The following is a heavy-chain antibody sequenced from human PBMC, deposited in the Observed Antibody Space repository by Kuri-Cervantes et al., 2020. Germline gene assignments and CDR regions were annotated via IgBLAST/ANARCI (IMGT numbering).Heavy chain of an antibody. Sequence: GGSTRLSCAASGFTFSSYGMHWVRQAPGKGLEWVAVIWYDGSNKYYADSVKGRFTISRDNSKNTLYLQMNSLRAEDTAVYYCAREGLRYYYDQMPFDYWGQGTLVTVSS. CDR3: AREGLRYYYDQMPFDY. J-gene: IGHJ4*02. CDR1: GFTFSSYG. D-gene: IGHD3-22*01. V-gene: IGHV3-33*01. CDR2: IWYDGSNK.